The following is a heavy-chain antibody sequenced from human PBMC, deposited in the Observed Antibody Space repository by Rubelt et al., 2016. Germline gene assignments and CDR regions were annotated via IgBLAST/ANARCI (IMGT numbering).Heavy chain of an antibody. Sequence: EVQLVQSGAEVKKPGESLRISCKGSGYSFTSYWTSWVRQIPGKGLAWMGRIASSDSYTNYSPSLQGPVSISADESISTAYLQWSSLKASDTAMYYCARHAGDGGNSEDWFDPWGQGTLVTVSS. J-gene: IGHJ5*02. D-gene: IGHD4-23*01. CDR3: ARHAGDGGNSEDWFDP. CDR1: GYSFTSYW. V-gene: IGHV5-10-1*04. CDR2: IASSDSYT.